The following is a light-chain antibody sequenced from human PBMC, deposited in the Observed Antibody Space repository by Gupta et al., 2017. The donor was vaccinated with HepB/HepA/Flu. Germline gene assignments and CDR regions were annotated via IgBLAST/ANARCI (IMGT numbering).Light chain of an antibody. J-gene: IGLJ1*01. Sequence: QSVLTQPPSASGTPGQGVTISCSGSTSNIGSNAVNWYQQLSGTAPKLLIYSNNQRPSGVPPRFSGSKSATSASLAISGLQSEDEADYYCASWDDSLNGLVFGTGTKVTVL. V-gene: IGLV1-44*01. CDR2: SNN. CDR1: TSNIGSNA. CDR3: ASWDDSLNGLV.